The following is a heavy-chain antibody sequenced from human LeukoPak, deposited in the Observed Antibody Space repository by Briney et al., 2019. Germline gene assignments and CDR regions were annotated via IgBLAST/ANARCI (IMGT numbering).Heavy chain of an antibody. CDR1: GASISTYY. CDR2: IHYSGST. V-gene: IGHV4-59*01. CDR3: ARGGSSWYADY. D-gene: IGHD6-13*01. Sequence: VKPSETLSLTCSVSGASISTYYWSWIRQPPEKGLEWIGYIHYSGSTSYNPSLKSRVTMSVDTSNDQFSLKVSSVTAADTAVYYCARGGSSWYADYWGQGTLVTVSS. J-gene: IGHJ4*02.